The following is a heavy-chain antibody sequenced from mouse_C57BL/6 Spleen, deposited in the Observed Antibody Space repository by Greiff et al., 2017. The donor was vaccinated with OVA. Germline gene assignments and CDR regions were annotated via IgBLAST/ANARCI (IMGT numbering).Heavy chain of an antibody. D-gene: IGHD1-1*01. CDR2: TFYSGIT. CDR1: GFSINSDCY. CDR3: ARNYGSSYAMDY. Sequence: EVQLQQSGPSLVRPSQTLSLTCTVTGFSINSDCYWIWIRQFPGNKLEYIGYTFYSGITSYNPSLASRTYITRATSKNQFSLKLSSVTTEDTATYYCARNYGSSYAMDYWGQGTSVTVSS. J-gene: IGHJ4*01. V-gene: IGHV3-3*01.